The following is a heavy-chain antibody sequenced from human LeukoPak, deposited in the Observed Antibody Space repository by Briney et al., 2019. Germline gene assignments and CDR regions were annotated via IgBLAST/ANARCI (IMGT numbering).Heavy chain of an antibody. Sequence: GGSLRLSCAASGFTFSSYWMNWARQAPGKGLEWVASINHNGNVSYYVDSVKGRFTISRDNAKNSLYLQMSNLRAEDTAVYFCASGGGYYYDSSGYYYWGQGTLVTVSS. CDR3: ASGGGYYYDSSGYYY. CDR1: GFTFSSYW. CDR2: INHNGNVS. D-gene: IGHD3-22*01. V-gene: IGHV3-7*03. J-gene: IGHJ4*02.